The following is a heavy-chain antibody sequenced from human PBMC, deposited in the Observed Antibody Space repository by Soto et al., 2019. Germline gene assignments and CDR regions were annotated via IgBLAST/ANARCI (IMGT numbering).Heavy chain of an antibody. V-gene: IGHV4-34*01. Sequence: QVQLQQWGAGLLKPSETLSLTCAVYGGSFSGYYWSWIRQPPGKGLEWIGEINHSGSTNYNPSLKSRVTISVDTSKNQCSLKLSSVTAADTAVYYCARARITMVRGVPLDYWGQGTLVTVSS. CDR1: GGSFSGYY. CDR2: INHSGST. CDR3: ARARITMVRGVPLDY. J-gene: IGHJ4*02. D-gene: IGHD3-10*01.